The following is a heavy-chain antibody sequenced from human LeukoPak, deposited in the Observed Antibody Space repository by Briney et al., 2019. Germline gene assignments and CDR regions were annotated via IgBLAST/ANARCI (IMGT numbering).Heavy chain of an antibody. V-gene: IGHV4-34*01. Sequence: SETLSLTCAVYGGSFSGYYWSWIRQPPGKGLEWIGEINHSGSTNYNPSLKSRATISVDTSKNQFSLKLSSVTAADTAVYYCARCPLTQWTTTFDYWGQGTLVTVSS. D-gene: IGHD1-26*01. J-gene: IGHJ4*02. CDR2: INHSGST. CDR1: GGSFSGYY. CDR3: ARCPLTQWTTTFDY.